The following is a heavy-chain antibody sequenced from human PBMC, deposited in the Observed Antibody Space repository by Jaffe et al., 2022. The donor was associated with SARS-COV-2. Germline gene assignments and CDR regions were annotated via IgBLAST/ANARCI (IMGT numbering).Heavy chain of an antibody. J-gene: IGHJ4*02. CDR2: IYPSGST. Sequence: QVQLQESGPGLVKPSQTLSLTCTVSGGSISSGIYYWSWIRQPAGKGLEWIGRIYPSGSTNYNPSLKSRVTISVDTSKNQFSLNLSSVTAADTAVYYCASSHYYDFWSGEIDFWGQGTLVTVSS. D-gene: IGHD3-3*01. CDR3: ASSHYYDFWSGEIDF. CDR1: GGSISSGIYY. V-gene: IGHV4-61*02.